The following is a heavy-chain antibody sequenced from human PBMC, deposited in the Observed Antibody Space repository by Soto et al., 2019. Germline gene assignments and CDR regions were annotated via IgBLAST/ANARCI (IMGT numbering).Heavy chain of an antibody. J-gene: IGHJ6*02. V-gene: IGHV1-69*01. CDR1: GGTFSSYA. CDR2: IIPISGTA. Sequence: QVQLVQSGAEVKKPGSSVKVSCKASGGTFSSYAISWVRQAPGQGLEWVGGIIPISGTANYAQKFQGRLTITADESTSTAYMELSSLRSEDTAVYYCARSQGSSTSLEIYYYYYYGMDVWGQGTTVTVSS. D-gene: IGHD2-2*01. CDR3: ARSQGSSTSLEIYYYYYYGMDV.